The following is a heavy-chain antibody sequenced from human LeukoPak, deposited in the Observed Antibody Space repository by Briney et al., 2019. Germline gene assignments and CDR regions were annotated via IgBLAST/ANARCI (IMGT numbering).Heavy chain of an antibody. V-gene: IGHV4-31*03. CDR1: GGSITSGGHF. Sequence: SETLSLTCTVSGGSITSGGHFWSWIRQHPGKGLEWLGYIHDTGNSHYNPSLKSRLTISIDTSKNRFSLNLNSVTAADTAVYFCARCYAPFDPWGQGTLVTVSS. CDR3: ARCYAPFDP. D-gene: IGHD2-15*01. J-gene: IGHJ5*02. CDR2: IHDTGNS.